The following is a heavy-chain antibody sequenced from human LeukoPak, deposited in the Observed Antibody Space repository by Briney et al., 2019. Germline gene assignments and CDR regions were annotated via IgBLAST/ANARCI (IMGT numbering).Heavy chain of an antibody. CDR3: AAFIPHRGPFGAFDI. Sequence: GGSLRLSCAASGFTFSSYEMNWLRQAPGKGLEWVSYISQSGTPIYYADSVKGRFTISRDDARNSLYLQMNTLRVEDTAVYYCAAFIPHRGPFGAFDIWGQGTMVTVSS. V-gene: IGHV3-48*03. CDR1: GFTFSSYE. D-gene: IGHD3-16*01. J-gene: IGHJ3*02. CDR2: ISQSGTPI.